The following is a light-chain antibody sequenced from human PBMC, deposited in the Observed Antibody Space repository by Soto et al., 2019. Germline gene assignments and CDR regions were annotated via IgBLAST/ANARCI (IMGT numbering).Light chain of an antibody. J-gene: IGLJ1*01. CDR1: SSDVGGYNY. Sequence: QSVLSQPASVSGSPGQSISISCNGTSSDVGGYNYVSWYQQHPGKAPKLMIYDVSDRPSGVSNRFSGSKSGNTASLTISGLQAEDEADYYCSSYTSSSTLEVFGTGTKVTVL. CDR3: SSYTSSSTLEV. V-gene: IGLV2-14*01. CDR2: DVS.